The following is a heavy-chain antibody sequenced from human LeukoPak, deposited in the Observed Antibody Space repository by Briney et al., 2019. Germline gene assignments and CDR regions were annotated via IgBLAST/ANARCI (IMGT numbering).Heavy chain of an antibody. CDR2: ISGSGGST. V-gene: IGHV3-23*01. Sequence: GGSLRLSCAASGFTFSSYAMSWVRQAPGKGLEWVSAISGSGGSTYYADSVKGRFTISRDNAKNSLYLQMNSLRAEDTAVYYCARVDLYDSSGYSDAFDIWGQGTMVTVSS. J-gene: IGHJ3*02. CDR1: GFTFSSYA. CDR3: ARVDLYDSSGYSDAFDI. D-gene: IGHD3-22*01.